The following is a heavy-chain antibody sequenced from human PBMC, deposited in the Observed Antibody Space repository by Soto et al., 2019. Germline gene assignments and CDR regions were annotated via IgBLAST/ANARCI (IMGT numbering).Heavy chain of an antibody. D-gene: IGHD6-19*01. J-gene: IGHJ4*02. Sequence: EVQLLESGGGLVQPGGSLRLSCAASGFTFSSYAMSWVRQAPGKGLEWVSAISGSGGSTYYADSVKGRFTISRDNSKKPLYLQMNSLRAEDTAVYYGAKGDSSGWYLVYWGQGTLVTVSS. CDR3: AKGDSSGWYLVY. CDR2: ISGSGGST. CDR1: GFTFSSYA. V-gene: IGHV3-23*01.